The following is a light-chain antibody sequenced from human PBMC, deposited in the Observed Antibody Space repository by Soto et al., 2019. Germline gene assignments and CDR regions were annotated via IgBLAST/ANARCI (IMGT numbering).Light chain of an antibody. Sequence: DLQMTQSPSSLSASVGDRVTITCRASQMISRYLNWYQQKPGKAPKLLNYEASSLQNGVPSTFNGSGSGTDCTLTISSLQPEDFATYYCQERYSLPFTFGPGTEVEIQ. CDR2: EAS. J-gene: IGKJ3*01. CDR3: QERYSLPFT. V-gene: IGKV1-39*01. CDR1: QMISRY.